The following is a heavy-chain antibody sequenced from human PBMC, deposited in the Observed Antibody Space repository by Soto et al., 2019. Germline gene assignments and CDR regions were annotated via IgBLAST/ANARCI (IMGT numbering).Heavy chain of an antibody. Sequence: PGESLKISCKGSGYSFTSYWIGWVRQMPGKGLEWMGIIYPGDSDTRYSPSFQGQVTISADKSISTAYLQWSSLKASGTAMYYWARNYCGGDCLYYYYGMDVWGQGTTVTVSS. CDR3: ARNYCGGDCLYYYYGMDV. J-gene: IGHJ6*02. CDR1: GYSFTSYW. D-gene: IGHD2-21*02. CDR2: IYPGDSDT. V-gene: IGHV5-51*01.